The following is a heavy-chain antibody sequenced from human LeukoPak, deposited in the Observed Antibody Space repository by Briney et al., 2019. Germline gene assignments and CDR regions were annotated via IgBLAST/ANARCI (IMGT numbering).Heavy chain of an antibody. CDR2: ISAYNGNT. CDR3: ARANSYYDFWSGPLFDY. V-gene: IGHV1-18*01. CDR1: GYTSTSYG. Sequence: ASVKVSCKASGYTSTSYGISWVRQAPGQGLEWMGWISAYNGNTNYAQKLQGRVTMTTDTSTSTAYMELRSLRSDDTAVYYCARANSYYDFWSGPLFDYWGQGTLVTVSS. D-gene: IGHD3-3*01. J-gene: IGHJ4*02.